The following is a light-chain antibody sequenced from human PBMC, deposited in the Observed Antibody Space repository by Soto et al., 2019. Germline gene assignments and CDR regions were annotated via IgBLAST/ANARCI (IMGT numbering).Light chain of an antibody. CDR1: QSFSNY. J-gene: IGKJ4*01. CDR3: QQLSYWLS. V-gene: IGKV3-11*01. CDR2: EAS. Sequence: IVLTQSPATLSLSPGERATLSCRASQSFSNYLACYQQQPGQAPRLLIYEASNRGSGIPARFRGSVSGTDTTLTISCIKPQWFAVYYFQQLSYWLSFGRETQVEIK.